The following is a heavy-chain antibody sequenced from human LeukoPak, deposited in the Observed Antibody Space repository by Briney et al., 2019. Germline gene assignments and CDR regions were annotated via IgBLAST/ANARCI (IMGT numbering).Heavy chain of an antibody. CDR2: IWYDGSKK. J-gene: IGHJ4*02. D-gene: IGHD6-19*01. CDR3: ARLYSSGWYLDY. Sequence: HLGGSLRLSCAASGFTSSSYGMHWVRQAPGKGLEWVAVIWYDGSKKYYADSVKGRFTISRDNSKNTLYLQMNSLRAEDTAVYYCARLYSSGWYLDYWGQGTLVTVSS. V-gene: IGHV3-33*01. CDR1: GFTSSSYG.